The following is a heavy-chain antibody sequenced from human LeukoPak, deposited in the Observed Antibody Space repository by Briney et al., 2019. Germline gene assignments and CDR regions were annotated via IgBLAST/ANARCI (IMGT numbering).Heavy chain of an antibody. CDR2: ISSSGSTI. CDR3: ARGYGDYEGKFDP. CDR1: GFTFSSYE. Sequence: GGSLRLSCAASGFTFSSYEMNWVRQAPGKGLDGVSYISSSGSTIYYADSVKGRFTISRDNAKNSLYLQMNSLRPDDTAVYYCARGYGDYEGKFDPWGQGTLVTVSS. D-gene: IGHD4-17*01. J-gene: IGHJ5*02. V-gene: IGHV3-48*03.